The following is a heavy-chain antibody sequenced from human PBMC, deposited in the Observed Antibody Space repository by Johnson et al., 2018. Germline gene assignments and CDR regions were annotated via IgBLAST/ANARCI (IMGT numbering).Heavy chain of an antibody. J-gene: IGHJ4*02. CDR1: GGSISSYY. D-gene: IGHD2-21*02. CDR2: IYYSGRT. V-gene: IGHV4-59*01. CDR3: GRGGSCGGDCSSYFDY. Sequence: QVQLQESGPGLVKPSETLSLTCTVSGGSISSYYWSWIRQPPGKGLEWIGYIYYSGRTNYNPSLKSRVTLSVDTSKNQFSLKPNSVTPAATAVHFCGRGGSCGGDCSSYFDYWGQGTLVTVSS.